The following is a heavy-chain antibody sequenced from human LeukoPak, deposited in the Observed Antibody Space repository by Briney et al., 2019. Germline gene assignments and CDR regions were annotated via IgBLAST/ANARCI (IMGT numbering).Heavy chain of an antibody. J-gene: IGHJ4*02. CDR1: GFTFRSYG. D-gene: IGHD3-22*01. V-gene: IGHV3-30*02. CDR2: IRYDGNSN. Sequence: GGSLKLSCAASGFTFRSYGMHWVRQAPGKGLEWVAFIRYDGNSNYYADSVKGRFTISRDNSRSTLYLQMNSLRAEDTAVYYCAKEEVISGNHGVYFDYWGQGTLVTVSS. CDR3: AKEEVISGNHGVYFDY.